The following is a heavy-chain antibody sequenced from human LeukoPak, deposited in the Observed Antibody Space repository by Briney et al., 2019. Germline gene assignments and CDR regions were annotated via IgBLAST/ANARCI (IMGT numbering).Heavy chain of an antibody. V-gene: IGHV4-59*01. CDR3: ARGYCSGGNCYYFDY. CDR2: IYYIGST. D-gene: IGHD2-15*01. Sequence: SETLSLTCTVSGGSISSYYWSWIRQPPGKGLEWIRYIYYIGSTNYNPSLKSRVTISVDTSKNQFSLKLSSVTAADTAVYYCARGYCSGGNCYYFDYWGQGTLVTVSS. CDR1: GGSISSYY. J-gene: IGHJ4*02.